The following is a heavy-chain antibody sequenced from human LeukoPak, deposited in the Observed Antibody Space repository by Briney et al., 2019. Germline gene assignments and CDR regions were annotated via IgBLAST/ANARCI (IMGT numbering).Heavy chain of an antibody. CDR3: ARDPIPDYSRQPFDY. CDR1: GGSISSYY. CDR2: IYTSGST. D-gene: IGHD4-11*01. J-gene: IGHJ4*02. V-gene: IGHV4-4*07. Sequence: SETLSLTCTVSGGSISSYYWSWIRQPAGKGLEWIGCIYTSGSTNYNPSLKSRVTMSVDTSKNQFSLKLSSVTAADTAVYYCARDPIPDYSRQPFDYWGQGTLVTVSS.